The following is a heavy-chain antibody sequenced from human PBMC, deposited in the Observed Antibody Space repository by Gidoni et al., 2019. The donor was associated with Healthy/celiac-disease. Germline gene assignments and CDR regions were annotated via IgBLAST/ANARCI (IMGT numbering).Heavy chain of an antibody. D-gene: IGHD6-13*01. J-gene: IGHJ4*02. CDR2: INAGNGNT. Sequence: QVQLVQSGAEVKKPGASVKVSCKASGYTFTSYAMHWVRQAPGQRLEWMGWINAGNGNTKYSQKFQGRVTITRDTSAGTAYMELSSLGSEDTAVYYCAKEQLALYYFDYWGQGTLVTVSS. CDR1: GYTFTSYA. V-gene: IGHV1-3*01. CDR3: AKEQLALYYFDY.